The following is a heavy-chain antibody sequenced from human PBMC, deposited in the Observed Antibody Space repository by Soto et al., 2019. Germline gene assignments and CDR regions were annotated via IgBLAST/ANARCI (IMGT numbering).Heavy chain of an antibody. Sequence: QVQLQESGPGLVKPSQTLSLTCTVSGGSISSGGYYWSWIRQHPGKGLEWIGYIYYSGSTYYNPSLQSRVTISVDTSKNQFSLKLSSVTAADTAVYYCARRPTLYGSEWFDPWGQGTLVTVSS. J-gene: IGHJ5*02. CDR3: ARRPTLYGSEWFDP. D-gene: IGHD3-10*01. CDR1: GGSISSGGYY. V-gene: IGHV4-31*03. CDR2: IYYSGST.